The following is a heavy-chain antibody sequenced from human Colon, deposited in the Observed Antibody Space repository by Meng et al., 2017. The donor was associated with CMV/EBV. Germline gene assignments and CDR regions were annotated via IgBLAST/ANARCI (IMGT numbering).Heavy chain of an antibody. CDR3: ARGSCSSTRCFTRRYSSSWYIDY. D-gene: IGHD2-2*01. Sequence: GESLKISCAASGFTFSSYSMNWVRQAPGKGLEWVSSISSSSSYIYYADSVKGRFTISRDNAKNSLYLQMNSLRAEDTAVYYCARGSCSSTRCFTRRYSSSWYIDYWGQGTLVTVSS. V-gene: IGHV3-21*01. CDR2: ISSSSSYI. CDR1: GFTFSSYS. J-gene: IGHJ4*02.